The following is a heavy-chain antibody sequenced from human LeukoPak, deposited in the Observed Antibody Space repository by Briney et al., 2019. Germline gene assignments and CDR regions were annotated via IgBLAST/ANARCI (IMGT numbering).Heavy chain of an antibody. CDR3: ASQFSYDSSGYSPFDY. CDR2: IYYSGST. V-gene: IGHV4-59*01. J-gene: IGHJ4*02. CDR1: GGSISSYY. Sequence: SETLSLTCTVSGGSISSYYWSWIRQPPGKGLEWIGYIYYSGSTNYNPSLKSRVTISVDTSKNQFSLKLSSVTAADTAVYYCASQFSYDSSGYSPFDYWGQGTLVTVSS. D-gene: IGHD3-22*01.